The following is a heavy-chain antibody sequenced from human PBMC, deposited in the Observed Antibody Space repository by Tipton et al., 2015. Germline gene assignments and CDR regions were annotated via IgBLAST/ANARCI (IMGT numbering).Heavy chain of an antibody. CDR2: IKQDGSEK. CDR3: AREGSSWYFAVY. D-gene: IGHD6-13*01. J-gene: IGHJ4*02. Sequence: SLRLSCAASGFTFSSYWMSWVRQAPGKGLEWVANIKQDGSEKYYVDSVKGRFTISRDNAKNSLFLQMNSLTAEDTAFYYCAREGSSWYFAVYWGQGTLVSVSS. V-gene: IGHV3-7*03. CDR1: GFTFSSYW.